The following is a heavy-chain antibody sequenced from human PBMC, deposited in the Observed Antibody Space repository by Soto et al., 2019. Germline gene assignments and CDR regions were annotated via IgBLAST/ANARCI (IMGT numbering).Heavy chain of an antibody. CDR2: FDPEDGET. CDR1: GYPLPEVS. Sequence: APGRLSRTVTGYPLPEVSIHWLRQAPGTGLEWMGGFDPEDGETIYAQKSQGRVTMTEDTSTDTAYMELRSLRSDDTAVDYCARVVPGAEAWFGPWGQGTLVTVSS. D-gene: IGHD2-2*01. V-gene: IGHV1-24*01. J-gene: IGHJ5*02. CDR3: ARVVPGAEAWFGP.